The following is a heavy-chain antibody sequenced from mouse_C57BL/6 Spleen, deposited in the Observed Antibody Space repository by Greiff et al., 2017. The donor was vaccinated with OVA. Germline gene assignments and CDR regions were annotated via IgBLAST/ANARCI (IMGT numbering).Heavy chain of an antibody. CDR1: GFTFSAYG. CDR3: ARDLLEGAMDY. V-gene: IGHV5-17*01. CDR2: ISSGSSTI. J-gene: IGHJ4*01. D-gene: IGHD2-1*01. Sequence: EVQVVASGGGLVKPGGSLKLSCAASGFTFSAYGMHWVRQAPEKGLEWVAYISSGSSTIYYADTVKGRFTISRDNAKNTLCLQMTSLRSEYTAMYYCARDLLEGAMDYWGQGTSGTVSS.